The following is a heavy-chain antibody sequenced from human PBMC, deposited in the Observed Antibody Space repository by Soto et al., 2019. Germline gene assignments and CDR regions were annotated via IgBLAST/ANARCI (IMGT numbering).Heavy chain of an antibody. V-gene: IGHV1-18*04. D-gene: IGHD2-15*01. CDR2: ISAYNGNT. J-gene: IGHJ6*03. CDR3: ARRISVVAYYYCMDV. CDR1: GYTFTSYG. Sequence: EASVKVSCKASGYTFTSYGISWVRQAPGQGPEWMGWISAYNGNTNYAQRLQGRVTMTTDTSTNTAYMELRSLTSDDTAVYYCARRISVVAYYYCMDVWGKGTTVTVSS.